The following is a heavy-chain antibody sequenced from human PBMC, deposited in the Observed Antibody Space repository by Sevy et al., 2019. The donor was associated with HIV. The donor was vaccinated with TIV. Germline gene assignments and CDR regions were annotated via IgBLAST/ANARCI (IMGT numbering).Heavy chain of an antibody. CDR1: GFTFSNYW. V-gene: IGHV3-74*01. CDR3: ARGPYYRDTNTYIFMHY. D-gene: IGHD3-22*01. J-gene: IGHJ4*02. Sequence: GGSLRLSCAGSGFTFSNYWMHWVRQAPGKGLVWVSRINSDGSSTSYADSVTGRFTISRDNAKNTLYLQMNSLRAEDTAVYYCARGPYYRDTNTYIFMHYWGQGTLVTVSS. CDR2: INSDGSST.